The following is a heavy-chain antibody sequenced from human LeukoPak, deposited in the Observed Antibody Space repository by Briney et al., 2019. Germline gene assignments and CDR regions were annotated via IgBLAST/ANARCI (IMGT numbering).Heavy chain of an antibody. J-gene: IGHJ4*02. CDR1: GGSISSSGYY. Sequence: SETLSLTCTVSGGSISSSGYYWGWIRQPPGKGLEWIGNIYYSGSTYYNPSLRSRVTISVDTSKNQFSLKLSSVTAADTAVYYCARHGDIVVVPLENWGQGTLVTVSS. CDR2: IYYSGST. V-gene: IGHV4-39*01. CDR3: ARHGDIVVVPLEN. D-gene: IGHD2-2*01.